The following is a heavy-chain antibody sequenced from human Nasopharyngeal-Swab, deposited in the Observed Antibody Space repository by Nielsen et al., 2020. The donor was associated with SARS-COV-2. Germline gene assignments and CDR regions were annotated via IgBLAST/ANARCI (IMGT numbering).Heavy chain of an antibody. CDR1: GYSFTSYW. CDR3: ARGATVTTPPYYYGMDV. V-gene: IGHV5-51*01. D-gene: IGHD4-11*01. Sequence: KVSCKGSGYSFTSYWIGGVRQRPGKGLEWRGISYPGDSDHRYSPSFQGQVTISADQSISTAYLQWSSLKASDTAMYYCARGATVTTPPYYYGMDVWGQGTTVTVSS. J-gene: IGHJ6*02. CDR2: SYPGDSDH.